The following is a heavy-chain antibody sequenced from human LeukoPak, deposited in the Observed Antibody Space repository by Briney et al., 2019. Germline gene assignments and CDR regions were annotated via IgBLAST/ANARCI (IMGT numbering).Heavy chain of an antibody. Sequence: SETLSLTCAVYGGSFSGYYWSWIRQPPGKGLEWIGEINHGGSTNYNPSLKSRVTISVDTSKNQFSLKLSSVTAADTAVYYCARGYGYVVHGFDYWGQGTLVTVSS. D-gene: IGHD6-13*01. CDR1: GGSFSGYY. V-gene: IGHV4-34*01. CDR2: INHGGST. J-gene: IGHJ4*02. CDR3: ARGYGYVVHGFDY.